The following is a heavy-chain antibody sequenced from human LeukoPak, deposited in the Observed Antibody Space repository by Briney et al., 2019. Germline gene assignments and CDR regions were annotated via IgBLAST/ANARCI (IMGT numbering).Heavy chain of an antibody. CDR3: ARGSIAVAGTNYYYYGMDV. V-gene: IGHV4-34*01. CDR1: GGSFSGYY. CDR2: INHSGST. J-gene: IGHJ6*02. Sequence: SETLSLTCAVYGGSFSGYYWSWIRQPPGKGLEWIGEINHSGSTNYNPSLKSRVTITVDTSKNQFSLKLSSVTAADTAVYYCARGSIAVAGTNYYYYGMDVWGQGTTVTVSS. D-gene: IGHD6-19*01.